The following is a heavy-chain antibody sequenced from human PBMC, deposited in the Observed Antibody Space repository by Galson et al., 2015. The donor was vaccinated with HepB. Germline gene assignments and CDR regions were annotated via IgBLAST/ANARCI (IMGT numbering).Heavy chain of an antibody. Sequence: SLRLSCAASGFTFTTYAIHWVRQAPGKGLEWVAVISYDGTNKYYAHSVKGRFTISRDSSRNTLYLQMDSLRPEDTGLYYCARDTAAAGTVGAFDIWGQGTMVTVSS. CDR3: ARDTAAAGTVGAFDI. V-gene: IGHV3-30-3*01. D-gene: IGHD6-13*01. J-gene: IGHJ3*02. CDR2: ISYDGTNK. CDR1: GFTFTTYA.